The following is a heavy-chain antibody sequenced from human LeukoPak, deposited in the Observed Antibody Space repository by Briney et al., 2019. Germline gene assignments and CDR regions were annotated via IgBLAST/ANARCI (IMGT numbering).Heavy chain of an antibody. D-gene: IGHD6-13*01. Sequence: SETLSLTCTVSGGSISSSSYYWGWIRQPPGKGLEWIGSIYYSGSTYYNPSLKSRVTISVDTSKNQFSLKLSSVTAADTAVYYCARMYSSSWYGPFGYYYGMDVWGQGTTVTVSS. J-gene: IGHJ6*02. V-gene: IGHV4-39*01. CDR3: ARMYSSSWYGPFGYYYGMDV. CDR2: IYYSGST. CDR1: GGSISSSSYY.